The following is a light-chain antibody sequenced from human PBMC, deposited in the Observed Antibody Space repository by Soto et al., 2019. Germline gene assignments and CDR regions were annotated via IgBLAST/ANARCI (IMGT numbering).Light chain of an antibody. J-gene: IGKJ5*01. Sequence: IVLTQSPATLSLSPGERATLSCRASQSVRSYLAWYQHKPGQAPRLLIYDTSNRATGIPARFSGSGSGTDFTLTISSLEPEDFAVYYCQQRSNWPPITFGQGTR. CDR2: DTS. CDR3: QQRSNWPPIT. V-gene: IGKV3-11*01. CDR1: QSVRSY.